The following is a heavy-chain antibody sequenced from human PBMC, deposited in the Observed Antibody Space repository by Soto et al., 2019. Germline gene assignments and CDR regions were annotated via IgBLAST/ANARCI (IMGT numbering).Heavy chain of an antibody. V-gene: IGHV3-30*18. Sequence: GGSLRLSCAASGFTFSSYGMRWVRQAPGKGLEWVAVISYDGSNKYYADSVKGRFTISRDNSKNTLYLQMNSLRAEDTAVYYCAKDNGQDYGDYIDYWGQGTLVTVSS. D-gene: IGHD4-17*01. CDR3: AKDNGQDYGDYIDY. J-gene: IGHJ4*02. CDR1: GFTFSSYG. CDR2: ISYDGSNK.